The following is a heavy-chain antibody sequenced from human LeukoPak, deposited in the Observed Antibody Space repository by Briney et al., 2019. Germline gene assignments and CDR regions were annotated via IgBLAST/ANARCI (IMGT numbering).Heavy chain of an antibody. J-gene: IGHJ4*02. D-gene: IGHD6-13*01. CDR2: ISWNSGNI. CDR1: GFTFDDYA. Sequence: GGSLRLSCTASGFTFDDYAMHWVRQAPGKGLEWVSGISWNSGNIVYADSVKGRFTISRDNAKNSLYLQMSSLRPEDTALYYCAKDLTAAADSFDYWGQGTLVTVSS. CDR3: AKDLTAAADSFDY. V-gene: IGHV3-9*01.